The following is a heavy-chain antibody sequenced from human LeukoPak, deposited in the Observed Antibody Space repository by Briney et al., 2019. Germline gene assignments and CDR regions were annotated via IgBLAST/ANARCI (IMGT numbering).Heavy chain of an antibody. CDR2: IFSPAT. V-gene: IGHV4-61*02. CDR3: ARGIGSSYDSSRDAFDI. J-gene: IGHJ3*02. Sequence: SQTLSLTCTVSAGSINSGDHYWSWIRQPAGKGLEWIGRIFSPATNYTYNPSLESRFTISLDTSKNQFSLKLASVTAADTAVYCCARGIGSSYDSSRDAFDIWGQGTMVTVSS. D-gene: IGHD3-22*01. CDR1: AGSINSGDHY.